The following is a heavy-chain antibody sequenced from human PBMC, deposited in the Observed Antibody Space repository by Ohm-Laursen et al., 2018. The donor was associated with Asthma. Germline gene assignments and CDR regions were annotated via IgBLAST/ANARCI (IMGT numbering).Heavy chain of an antibody. V-gene: IGHV1-18*01. CDR2: ISAYNGNT. CDR1: GYTFTSYG. Sequence: ASVKVSCKVSGYTFTSYGISWVRQAPGQGLEWMGWISAYNGNTNYAQKLQGRVTMTTDTSTSTAYMELRSLRSDDTAVYYCARETSGYSYGYSDYWGQGTLVTVSS. J-gene: IGHJ4*02. CDR3: ARETSGYSYGYSDY. D-gene: IGHD5-18*01.